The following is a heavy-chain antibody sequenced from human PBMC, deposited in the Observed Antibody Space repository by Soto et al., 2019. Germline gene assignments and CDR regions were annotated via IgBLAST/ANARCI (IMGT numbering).Heavy chain of an antibody. D-gene: IGHD3-10*01. Sequence: GSGPTLVNPTQTLTLPCQFSGFSLNTGGGTVGWIRQPPGKALEWDALIYWDDGKRYNPSLKSRLTITKATARNQVVLTMTNVDREDTANYFCEHCPAPRVSFRHWGEGTLVTVSS. V-gene: IGHV2-5*02. CDR2: IYWDDGK. CDR3: EHCPAPRVSFRH. CDR1: GFSLNTGGGT. J-gene: IGHJ4*02.